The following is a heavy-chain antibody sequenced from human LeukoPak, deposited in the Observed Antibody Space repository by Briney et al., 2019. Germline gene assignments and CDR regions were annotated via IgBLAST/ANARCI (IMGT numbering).Heavy chain of an antibody. V-gene: IGHV4-39*01. CDR2: IYYSGST. Sequence: SETLSLTCTVSGGSISSSSYYWGWIRQPPGKGLEWIGSIYYSGSTYYNPSLKSRVTISVDTSKNQFSLKLSSVTAADTAVYYCARFAAGWNEYYFDYWGRGTLVTVSS. D-gene: IGHD1-1*01. CDR1: GGSISSSSYY. J-gene: IGHJ4*02. CDR3: ARFAAGWNEYYFDY.